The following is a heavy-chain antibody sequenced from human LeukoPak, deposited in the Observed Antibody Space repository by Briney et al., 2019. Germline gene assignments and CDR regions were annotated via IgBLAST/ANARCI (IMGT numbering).Heavy chain of an antibody. CDR1: GGTFSSYA. CDR3: ATAPKYYDSSGYYSY. Sequence: SVKVSCKASGGTFSSYAISWVRQAPGQGLEWMGRIIPILGIANYAQKFQGRVTIIADKSTSTAYMELSSLRSEDTAVYYCATAPKYYDSSGYYSYWGQGTLVTVSS. D-gene: IGHD3-22*01. V-gene: IGHV1-69*04. J-gene: IGHJ4*02. CDR2: IIPILGIA.